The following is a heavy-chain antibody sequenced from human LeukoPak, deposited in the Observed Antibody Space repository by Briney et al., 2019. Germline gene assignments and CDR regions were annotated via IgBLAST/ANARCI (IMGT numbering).Heavy chain of an antibody. J-gene: IGHJ6*04. CDR2: ISGSGGST. CDR3: AKDPRIEQWLYGMDV. D-gene: IGHD6-19*01. Sequence: GGSLRLSCAASGFTFSSYAMSWVRQAPGKGLEWGSAISGSGGSTYYADSVKGRFTISRDNSKNTLYLQMNSLRAEDTAVYYCAKDPRIEQWLYGMDVWGKGTTVTVSS. V-gene: IGHV3-23*01. CDR1: GFTFSSYA.